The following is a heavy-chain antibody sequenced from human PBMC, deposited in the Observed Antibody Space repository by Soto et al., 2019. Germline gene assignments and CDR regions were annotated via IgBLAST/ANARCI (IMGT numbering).Heavy chain of an antibody. V-gene: IGHV3-30*18. CDR2: VSYDGNIK. CDR3: PKGISDLRNLRSLLGNYFDS. J-gene: IGHJ4*02. Sequence: QVRLVESGGGVVQPGRTLRLSCAASGFSFKSYSMHWVRHVPGRGLEWVALVSYDGNIKHYADSVKGRFTISRDNSKNTLFLQMSCLGSDDTATYYCPKGISDLRNLRSLLGNYFDSWGQGTLVTVSS. D-gene: IGHD3-16*02. CDR1: GFSFKSYS.